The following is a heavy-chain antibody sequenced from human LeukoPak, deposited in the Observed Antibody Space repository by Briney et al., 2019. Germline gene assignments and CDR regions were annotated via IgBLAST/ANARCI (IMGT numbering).Heavy chain of an antibody. V-gene: IGHV4-59*01. J-gene: IGHJ3*01. Sequence: SETLSLTCTISGGSIRSYYGSWIRQPPGKGLEWIGYISYSGSTNYNPSLQSRVTISVDTSKNHFSLKLTSVTAADTAVYYCARAPGAVDAFDVWGQGTMVTVSS. CDR3: ARAPGAVDAFDV. CDR2: ISYSGST. D-gene: IGHD4/OR15-4a*01. CDR1: GGSIRSYY.